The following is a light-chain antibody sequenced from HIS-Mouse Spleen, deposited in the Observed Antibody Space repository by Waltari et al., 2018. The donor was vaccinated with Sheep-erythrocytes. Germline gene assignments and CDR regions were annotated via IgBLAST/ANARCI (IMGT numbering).Light chain of an antibody. Sequence: DIQMTQSPSTLSASVGDRVTITCRARQSISRWLAWYQQKPGKAPKLLIYKASSLESGVPSRFSGSGSGTEFTLTISSLQPDDFATYYCQQYNSYSPLTFGGGTK. V-gene: IGKV1-5*03. CDR3: QQYNSYSPLT. CDR1: QSISRW. CDR2: KAS. J-gene: IGKJ4*01.